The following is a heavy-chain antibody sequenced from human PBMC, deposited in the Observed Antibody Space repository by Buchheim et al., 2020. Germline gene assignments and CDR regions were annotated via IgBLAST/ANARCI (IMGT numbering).Heavy chain of an antibody. V-gene: IGHV3-23*01. CDR2: ISGSGGST. CDR3: ARDSSGWHD. Sequence: EVQLLESGGGLVQPGGSLRLSCAASGFTFSSYAMNWVRQAPGKGLEWVSTISGSGGSTYSADSIKGRFSISRDNSNNTPYLQMNSLRAEDTAVYYCARDSSGWHDWGQGTL. J-gene: IGHJ4*02. CDR1: GFTFSSYA. D-gene: IGHD6-19*01.